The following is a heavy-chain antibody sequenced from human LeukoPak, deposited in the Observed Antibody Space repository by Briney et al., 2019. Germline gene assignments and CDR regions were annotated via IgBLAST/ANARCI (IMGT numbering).Heavy chain of an antibody. CDR2: INSDGGTT. V-gene: IGHV3-74*01. D-gene: IGHD3-22*01. Sequence: QPGGSLRLSCEASEFTFSSYWMHWVRQAPGKGLVWVSRINSDGGTTIYADSVKGRFTISRDNAKNTLYLQMNSLRAEDTAVYYCAREGYYDSSGYSIRFSYWGQGTLVTVSS. J-gene: IGHJ4*02. CDR3: AREGYYDSSGYSIRFSY. CDR1: EFTFSSYW.